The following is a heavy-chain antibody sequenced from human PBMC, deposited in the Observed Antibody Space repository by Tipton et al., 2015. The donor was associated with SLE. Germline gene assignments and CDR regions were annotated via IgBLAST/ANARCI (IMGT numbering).Heavy chain of an antibody. CDR1: GGSISSCY. CDR3: ARGTSIFGVVRHFDY. Sequence: TLSLTRTVSGGSISSCYWSWIRQPPGKGLEWIGYIYYSGSTNYNPSLKSRVTISVDTSKNQFSLKLSSVTAADTAVYYCARGTSIFGVVRHFDYWGQGTLVTVSS. J-gene: IGHJ4*02. CDR2: IYYSGST. D-gene: IGHD3-3*01. V-gene: IGHV4-59*01.